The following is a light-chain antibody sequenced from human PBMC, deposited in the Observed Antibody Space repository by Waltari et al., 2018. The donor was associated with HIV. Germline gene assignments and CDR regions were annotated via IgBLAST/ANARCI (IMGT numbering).Light chain of an antibody. CDR2: ATS. CDR3: QQYDDWTV. J-gene: IGKJ4*01. V-gene: IGKV3-15*01. Sequence: EAVMTQSPATLSVSPGETATLSCRASHGINNNLAWYQQKPGQAPRLLIFATSARATGIPDRFSGSVSGTEFTLTISSLQSEDFAVYYCQQYDDWTVFGGGTKVDIK. CDR1: HGINNN.